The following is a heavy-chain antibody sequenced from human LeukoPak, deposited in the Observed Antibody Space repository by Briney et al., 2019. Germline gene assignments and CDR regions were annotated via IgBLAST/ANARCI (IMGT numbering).Heavy chain of an antibody. V-gene: IGHV1-18*01. J-gene: IGHJ4*02. Sequence: ASVKVSCKASGYTFTSYGISWVRPAPGQGLEWMGWISAYNGNTNYAQKLQGRVTMTTDTSTSTAYMELRSLRSDDTAVYYCARDWYSSGTYPFDYWGQGTLVTVSS. CDR1: GYTFTSYG. CDR3: ARDWYSSGTYPFDY. CDR2: ISAYNGNT. D-gene: IGHD6-19*01.